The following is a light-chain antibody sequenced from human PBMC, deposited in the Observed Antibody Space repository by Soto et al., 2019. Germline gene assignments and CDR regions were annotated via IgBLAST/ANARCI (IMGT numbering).Light chain of an antibody. CDR3: AVWDDSLNGPV. CDR1: RSNIGTNA. V-gene: IGLV1-44*01. CDR2: SNE. Sequence: QLVLTQPPSASGTPGQRVTISCSGGRSNIGTNAVNWYQQLPGTAPKLLMFSNERRPSGVPDRVSGSKSGTSASLAISGLRSDDEADYYCAVWDDSLNGPVFGGGTKVTVL. J-gene: IGLJ1*01.